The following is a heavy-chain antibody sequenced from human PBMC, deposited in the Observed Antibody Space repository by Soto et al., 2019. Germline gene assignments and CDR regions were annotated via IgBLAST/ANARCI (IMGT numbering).Heavy chain of an antibody. J-gene: IGHJ4*02. V-gene: IGHV3-23*01. Sequence: EVQLLESGGGLVQPGGSLRLSCAASGFTFSSYAMSWVRQAPGKGREWVSAISGSGGRTYYADSVKGRFTISRDNSRNTLSLQMHSMRAEDTAIYYCAKPHSTLLGFGVSHDCWGQGTLVTVSS. CDR2: ISGSGGRT. D-gene: IGHD3-10*01. CDR1: GFTFSSYA. CDR3: AKPHSTLLGFGVSHDC.